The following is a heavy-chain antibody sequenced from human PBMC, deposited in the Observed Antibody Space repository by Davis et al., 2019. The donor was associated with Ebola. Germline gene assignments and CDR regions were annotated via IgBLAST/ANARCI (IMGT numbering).Heavy chain of an antibody. J-gene: IGHJ4*02. CDR2: ISSNGGST. CDR3: AKDRYIVVVVAAPVDY. V-gene: IGHV3-64D*08. Sequence: GGSLRLSCSASGFTFSSYAMHWVRQAPGKGLEYVSAISSNGGSTYYADSVKGRFTISRDNSKNTLYLQMSSLRAEDTAVYYCAKDRYIVVVVAAPVDYWGQGTLVTVSS. D-gene: IGHD2-15*01. CDR1: GFTFSSYA.